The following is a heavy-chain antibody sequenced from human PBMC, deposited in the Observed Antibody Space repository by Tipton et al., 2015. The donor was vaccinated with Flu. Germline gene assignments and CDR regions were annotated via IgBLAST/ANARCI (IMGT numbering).Heavy chain of an antibody. CDR2: INHSGST. D-gene: IGHD7-27*01. CDR1: GGSCSGYY. CDR3: ARDPHKLGGESDAFDI. J-gene: IGHJ3*02. Sequence: TLSLTCAVYGGSCSGYYWSWIRQPPGKGLEWIGEINHSGSTYYSPSLKSRVTISADTSNNQFSLRLSSVTAADTAVYYCARDPHKLGGESDAFDIWGQGTMVTVSS. V-gene: IGHV4-34*01.